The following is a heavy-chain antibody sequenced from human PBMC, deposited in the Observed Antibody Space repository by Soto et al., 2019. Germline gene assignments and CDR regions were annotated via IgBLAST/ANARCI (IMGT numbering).Heavy chain of an antibody. CDR3: AREFLEVAAVLDY. CDR2: TSHDGSTN. Sequence: QVQLVESGGGVVQPGGSLRLSCVGSGFIFGNYAMHWVRQAPGKGLEWVAVTSHDGSTNYYAASVKGRFTISRDNSKNTLYLQMDSLTSEDTAKFYCAREFLEVAAVLDYWGQGTLVTVTS. J-gene: IGHJ4*02. CDR1: GFIFGNYA. D-gene: IGHD6-19*01. V-gene: IGHV3-30*01.